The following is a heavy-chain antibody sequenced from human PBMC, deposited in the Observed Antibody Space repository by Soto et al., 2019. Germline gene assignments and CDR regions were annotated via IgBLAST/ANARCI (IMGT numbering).Heavy chain of an antibody. V-gene: IGHV1-8*01. J-gene: IGHJ3*02. CDR3: AISSCSSTSCPSDAFDI. Sequence: ASVKVSCKASVYTFTSYDINWARQATGQGLEWMGWMNPNSGNTGYAQKFQGRVTMTRNTSISTAYMELSSLRSEDTAVYYCAISSCSSTSCPSDAFDIWGQGTMVTVSS. CDR1: VYTFTSYD. D-gene: IGHD2-2*01. CDR2: MNPNSGNT.